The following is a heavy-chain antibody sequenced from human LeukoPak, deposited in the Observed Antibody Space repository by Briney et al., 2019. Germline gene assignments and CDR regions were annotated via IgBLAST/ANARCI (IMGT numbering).Heavy chain of an antibody. V-gene: IGHV1-46*01. CDR3: ARDRYCSSTSCYNDYFDY. CDR1: GYTFTSYY. Sequence: ASVKVSCKASGYTFTSYYMHWVRQAPGQGPEWMGIINPSGGSTSYAQKFQGRVTMTGDTSTSTVYMELSSLRSEDTAVYYCARDRYCSSTSCYNDYFDYWGQGTLVTVSS. J-gene: IGHJ4*02. D-gene: IGHD2-2*02. CDR2: INPSGGST.